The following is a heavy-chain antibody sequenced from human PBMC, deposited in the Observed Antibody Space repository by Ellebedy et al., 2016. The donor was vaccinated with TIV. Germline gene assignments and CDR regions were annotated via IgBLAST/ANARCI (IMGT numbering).Heavy chain of an antibody. V-gene: IGHV3-7*01. CDR2: IKHDGNEG. J-gene: IGHJ4*02. D-gene: IGHD3-10*01. CDR1: GFTFSSYA. CDR3: ARDHSAAFFDY. Sequence: PGGSLRLSCAASGFTFSSYAMHWVRQAPGKGLEWVAGIKHDGNEGNYVDSVKGRFTISRDNDKNSLFLQMSSLRGEDTGVYYCARDHSAAFFDYWGQGILVTVSS.